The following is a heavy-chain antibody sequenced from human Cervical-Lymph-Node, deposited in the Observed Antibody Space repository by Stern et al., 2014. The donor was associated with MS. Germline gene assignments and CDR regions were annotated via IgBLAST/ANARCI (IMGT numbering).Heavy chain of an antibody. Sequence: EVQLVQSGGGLVKPGGSLRLSCSASGFTFSNAWMNWVRQAPGKGLEWVGQIKRKSDGETTDYAGPMKGRFTISRDDAKNTLYLQMNSLKTEDTAVYYCTKRSTKSLTSYYHAMDVWGQGTTVTVSS. CDR3: TKRSTKSLTSYYHAMDV. D-gene: IGHD3-9*01. CDR1: GFTFSNAW. J-gene: IGHJ6*02. V-gene: IGHV3-15*01. CDR2: IKRKSDGETT.